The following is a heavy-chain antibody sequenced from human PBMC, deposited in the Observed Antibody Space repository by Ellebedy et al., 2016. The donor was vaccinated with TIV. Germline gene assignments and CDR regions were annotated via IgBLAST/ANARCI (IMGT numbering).Heavy chain of an antibody. V-gene: IGHV3-15*01. CDR3: TTERSLGPLRY. CDR1: GFTFSNAW. Sequence: GESLKISXAASGFTFSNAWMSWVRQAPGKGLEWVGRIKSKTDGGTTDYAAPVKGRFTISRDDSKNTLYLQMNSLKTEDTAVYYCTTERSLGPLRYWGQGTLVTVSS. D-gene: IGHD3-16*02. J-gene: IGHJ4*02. CDR2: IKSKTDGGTT.